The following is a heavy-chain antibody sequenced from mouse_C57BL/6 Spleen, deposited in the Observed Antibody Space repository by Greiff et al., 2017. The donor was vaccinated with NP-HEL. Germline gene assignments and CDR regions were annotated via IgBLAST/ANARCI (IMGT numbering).Heavy chain of an antibody. Sequence: QVQLQQSGAELARPGASVEMSCKASGYTFTSYTMHWVKQRPGQGLEWIGYINPSSGYTKYNQKFKDKATLTADKSSSTAYMQLSSLTSEDSAVYYGAREGEYDYAAWFAYWGQGTLVTVSA. CDR3: AREGEYDYAAWFAY. D-gene: IGHD2-4*01. V-gene: IGHV1-4*01. CDR1: GYTFTSYT. CDR2: INPSSGYT. J-gene: IGHJ3*01.